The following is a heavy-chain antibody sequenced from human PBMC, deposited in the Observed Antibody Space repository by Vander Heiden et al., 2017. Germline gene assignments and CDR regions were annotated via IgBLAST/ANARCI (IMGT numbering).Heavy chain of an antibody. CDR2: IIPIFGTA. CDR3: ARVVTGGLQIDYFDY. D-gene: IGHD5-18*01. J-gene: IGHJ4*02. CDR1: GGTFSSYA. V-gene: IGHV1-69*01. Sequence: QVQLVQSGAEVQKPGSSVTVSCTASGGTFSSYAISWVRQAPGQGLEWMGGIIPIFGTANYAQKFQGRVTITADESTSTAYMELSSLRSEDTAVYYCARVVTGGLQIDYFDYWGQGTLVTVSS.